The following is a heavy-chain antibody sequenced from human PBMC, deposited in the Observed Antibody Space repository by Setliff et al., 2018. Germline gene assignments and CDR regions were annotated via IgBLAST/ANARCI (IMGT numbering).Heavy chain of an antibody. CDR3: IRLSSSAYYYMDT. Sequence: SETLSLTCTVSGGGSINNYYWSWVRQSPGKGLEWIGFVHFGGDTNYNPSLKSRVTMSADTSNNQFSLNLRSVTAADTAVYYCIRLSSSAYYYMDTWGKGTTVTVSS. CDR1: GGGSINNYY. CDR2: VHFGGDT. D-gene: IGHD6-19*01. J-gene: IGHJ6*03. V-gene: IGHV4-59*01.